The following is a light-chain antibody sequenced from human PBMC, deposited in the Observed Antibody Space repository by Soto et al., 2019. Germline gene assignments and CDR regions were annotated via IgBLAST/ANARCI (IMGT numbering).Light chain of an antibody. CDR3: QHLNSYPIT. CDR2: GAS. Sequence: EIVLTQSPGTLSLSPGDRATLSCRASQLVTGNYLAWYQQTPGQAPRLLIYGASTRATGVPDRFTGSGSGTDFTLTISRLKPEDFAVYYCQHLNSYPITFGQGTRLEIK. V-gene: IGKV3-20*01. J-gene: IGKJ5*01. CDR1: QLVTGNY.